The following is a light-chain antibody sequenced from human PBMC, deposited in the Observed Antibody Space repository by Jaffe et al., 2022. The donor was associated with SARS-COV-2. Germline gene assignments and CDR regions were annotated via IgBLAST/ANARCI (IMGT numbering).Light chain of an antibody. CDR1: SSNIGSNT. CDR3: AAWDGSLNGWV. J-gene: IGLJ3*02. Sequence: QSVLTQPPSASGTPGQRVTISCSGRSSNIGSNTVNWYQQLPGTAPKLLIYTNNQRPSGVPDRFSGSKSGTSASLAISGLQSEDEADYFCAAWDGSLNGWVFGGGTKLTVL. CDR2: TNN. V-gene: IGLV1-44*01.